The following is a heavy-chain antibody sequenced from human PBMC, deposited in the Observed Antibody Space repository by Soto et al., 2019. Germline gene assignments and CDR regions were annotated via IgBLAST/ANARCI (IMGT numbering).Heavy chain of an antibody. CDR2: INSDGNSA. V-gene: IGHV3-74*01. Sequence: EVQLVESGGGLVQPGGSLRLSCAASGFTFSSYWMHWVRQAPGKGLVWVSRINSDGNSASYADSVKGRFTISRDNAENTLYLQMHNLRGEDTAVYYWARRRPDSSSWSFDYWGQGTLVTVSS. CDR3: ARRRPDSSSWSFDY. CDR1: GFTFSSYW. J-gene: IGHJ4*02. D-gene: IGHD6-13*01.